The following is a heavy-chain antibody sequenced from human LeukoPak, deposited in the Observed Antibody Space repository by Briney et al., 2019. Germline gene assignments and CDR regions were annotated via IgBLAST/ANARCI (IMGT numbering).Heavy chain of an antibody. CDR1: GFTFSNYW. Sequence: GGSLRLSCAASGFTFSNYWMRWVRQAPGKGLEWVANINRDGSGKYYVDSLKGRFTISRDNPKNSLYLEMNSLRVEDTAVYHCEGDPGHWAQGTLVTVSS. V-gene: IGHV3-7*01. J-gene: IGHJ4*02. CDR3: EGDPGH. D-gene: IGHD2-21*01. CDR2: INRDGSGK.